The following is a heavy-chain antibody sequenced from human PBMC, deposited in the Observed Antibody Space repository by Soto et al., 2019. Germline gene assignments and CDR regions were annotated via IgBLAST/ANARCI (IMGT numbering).Heavy chain of an antibody. Sequence: QVQLVQSGTEVKKPGASVKLSCKTSGYTFTNNYMHWVRQAPGQGLEWMGMIYPNGGTTDYAQKFQGRVNMTSDTSTTTVYMELSSLTADDRAVYYCVRDNSGFDYWGQGTVVTVSS. V-gene: IGHV1-46*03. CDR2: IYPNGGTT. CDR3: VRDNSGFDY. CDR1: GYTFTNNY. D-gene: IGHD6-13*01. J-gene: IGHJ4*02.